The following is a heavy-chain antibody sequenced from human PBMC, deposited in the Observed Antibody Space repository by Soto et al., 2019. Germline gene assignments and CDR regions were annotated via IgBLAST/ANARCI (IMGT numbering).Heavy chain of an antibody. CDR3: ARAETAKSWIQLWSFDY. Sequence: QVQLVESGGGVVQPGRSLRLSCAASGFTFSSYAMHWVRQAPGKGLEWVAVISYDGSNKYYADSVKGRFTISRDNSKNTLYLQMNSLRAEDTAVYHCARAETAKSWIQLWSFDYWGQGTLVTVSS. CDR1: GFTFSSYA. CDR2: ISYDGSNK. V-gene: IGHV3-30-3*01. J-gene: IGHJ4*02. D-gene: IGHD5-18*01.